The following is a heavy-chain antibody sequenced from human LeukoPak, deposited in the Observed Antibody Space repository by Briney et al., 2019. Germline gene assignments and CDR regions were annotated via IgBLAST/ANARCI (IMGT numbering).Heavy chain of an antibody. Sequence: GGSLRLSCAASGLTFSSYGMHWVGQAPGKRLEWVAVISYDGSNKYYADSVKGRFTISRDNSKNTLYLQMNSLRPEDTAVYYCAKSTEYSGWSPFDYWGQGTLVTVSS. CDR2: ISYDGSNK. D-gene: IGHD6-19*01. V-gene: IGHV3-30*18. J-gene: IGHJ4*02. CDR1: GLTFSSYG. CDR3: AKSTEYSGWSPFDY.